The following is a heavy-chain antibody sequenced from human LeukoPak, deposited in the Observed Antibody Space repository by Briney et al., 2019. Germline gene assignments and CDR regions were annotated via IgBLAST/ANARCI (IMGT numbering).Heavy chain of an antibody. CDR2: INWNGGST. V-gene: IGHV3-20*04. D-gene: IGHD2-15*01. CDR3: AKSPVSSCRGSFCYPFDY. J-gene: IGHJ4*02. CDR1: GFTFDDYG. Sequence: GGSLRLSCAASGFTFDDYGMSWVRQTPGKGLEWVSDINWNGGSTGYADSVKGRFTISRDNAKNSLYLQMNTLRAEDTAVYFCAKSPVSSCRGSFCYPFDYWGQGNLVTVSS.